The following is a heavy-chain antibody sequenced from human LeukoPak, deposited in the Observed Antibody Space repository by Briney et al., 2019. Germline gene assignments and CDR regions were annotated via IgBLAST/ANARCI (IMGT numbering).Heavy chain of an antibody. CDR1: GFTFSSHW. CDR2: ISSDGRST. D-gene: IGHD6-19*01. CDR3: ARISLSGWVNDH. V-gene: IGHV3-74*01. Sequence: GGSLRLSCAASGFTFSSHWMHWVRQAPGKGLVWVTRISSDGRSTCYADSVKGRFTISRDNAKNTLYLQMSSLRAEDTAMYYCARISLSGWVNDHWGQGTLVTVSS. J-gene: IGHJ4*02.